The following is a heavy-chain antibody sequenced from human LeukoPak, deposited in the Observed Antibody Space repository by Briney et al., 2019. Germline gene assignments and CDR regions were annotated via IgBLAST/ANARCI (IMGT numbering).Heavy chain of an antibody. CDR1: GGSISSYY. Sequence: SETLSLTCTVSGGSISSYYWSWIRQPPGKGLEWIGNIYYSGSSNYNPSLKSRVTISVDTSKNQFSLKLSSVTAADTAVYYCARRLYCSSTSCYRGIYYYGMDVWGQGTTVTVSS. CDR2: IYYSGSS. D-gene: IGHD2-2*02. J-gene: IGHJ6*02. CDR3: ARRLYCSSTSCYRGIYYYGMDV. V-gene: IGHV4-59*12.